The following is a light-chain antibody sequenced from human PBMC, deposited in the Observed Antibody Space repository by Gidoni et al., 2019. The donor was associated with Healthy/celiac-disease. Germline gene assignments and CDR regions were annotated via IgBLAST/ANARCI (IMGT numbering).Light chain of an antibody. CDR1: QSVSSSY. V-gene: IGKV3-20*01. CDR3: QQYGSSPLT. Sequence: IVLTQSPGTLSLSPGERATLSCRASQSVSSSYLAWYQQKPGQATRLLIYGASSRATGIPDRFSGSVSGTDFTLTISRLEPEDFAGYYCQQYGSSPLTFGGGTKVEIK. J-gene: IGKJ4*01. CDR2: GAS.